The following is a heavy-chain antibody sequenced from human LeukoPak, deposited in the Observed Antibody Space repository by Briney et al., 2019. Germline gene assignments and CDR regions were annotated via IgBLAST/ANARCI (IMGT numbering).Heavy chain of an antibody. CDR3: ARVGYHYDFWSGYENWFDP. CDR1: GFTFSTYS. Sequence: GGSLRLSCAASGFTFSTYSMNWFRQAPGKGLEWVSYISSSSSNTYYADSVKGRFTISRDNAKNSLYLQMNSLRAEDTAVYYCARVGYHYDFWSGYENWFDPWGQGTLVTVSS. J-gene: IGHJ5*02. D-gene: IGHD3-3*01. CDR2: ISSSSSNT. V-gene: IGHV3-48*04.